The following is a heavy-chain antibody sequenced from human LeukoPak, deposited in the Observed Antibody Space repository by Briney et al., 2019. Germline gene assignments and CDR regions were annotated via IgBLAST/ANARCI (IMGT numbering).Heavy chain of an antibody. Sequence: ASVKVSRTASGGTFSSYAISWVRQAPGQGLEWMGGIIPIFGTANYAQKFQGRVTITADESTSTAYMELSSLRSEDTAVYYCAREGGLSSSWFDYWGQGTLVTVSS. J-gene: IGHJ4*02. CDR1: GGTFSSYA. CDR3: AREGGLSSSWFDY. D-gene: IGHD6-13*01. V-gene: IGHV1-69*01. CDR2: IIPIFGTA.